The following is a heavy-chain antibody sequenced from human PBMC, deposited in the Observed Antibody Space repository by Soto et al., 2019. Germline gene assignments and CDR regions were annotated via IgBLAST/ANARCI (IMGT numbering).Heavy chain of an antibody. CDR1: GFNFSNYA. J-gene: IGHJ4*02. V-gene: IGHV3-23*01. CDR2: ISGNSGTT. D-gene: IGHD3-3*01. Sequence: EVQLLESGGDFKQPGGSLRLSCEGSGFNFSNYALNWVRQAPGKRLEWVSVISGNSGTTYYAASVKGRFTISRDNSTKTLYRQMTCLRVDDTAVYYCAKGRAITVFGVVTPFDSWGQGTLVNVSS. CDR3: AKGRAITVFGVVTPFDS.